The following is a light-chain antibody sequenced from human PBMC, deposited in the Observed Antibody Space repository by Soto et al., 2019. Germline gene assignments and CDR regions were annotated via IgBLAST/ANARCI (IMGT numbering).Light chain of an antibody. CDR2: KAS. CDR1: QSISSW. CDR3: HQDNTYLWT. V-gene: IGKV1-5*03. J-gene: IGKJ1*01. Sequence: DIQMTQSPSTLSASVGDRVTITCRASQSISSWLAWYQQKPGKAPKLLIYKASTLETGVPSRFSGSGSGTEFTLTISTLQPDDFATYYCHQDNTYLWTFGQGTKVEIK.